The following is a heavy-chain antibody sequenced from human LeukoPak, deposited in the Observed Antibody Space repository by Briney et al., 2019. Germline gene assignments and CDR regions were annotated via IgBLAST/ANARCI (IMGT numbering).Heavy chain of an antibody. Sequence: ASVKVSCKASGYTFTNYGFSWVRQAPGQGLEWMGIINPSGGSTSYAQKFQGRVTMTRDTSTSTVYMELSSLRSEDTAVYYCAREGYTMAPDYWGQGTLVTVSS. D-gene: IGHD3-10*01. CDR1: GYTFTNYG. CDR3: AREGYTMAPDY. J-gene: IGHJ4*02. V-gene: IGHV1-46*01. CDR2: INPSGGST.